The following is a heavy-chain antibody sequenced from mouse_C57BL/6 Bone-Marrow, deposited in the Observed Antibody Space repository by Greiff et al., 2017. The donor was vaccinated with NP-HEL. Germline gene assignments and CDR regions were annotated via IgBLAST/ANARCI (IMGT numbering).Heavy chain of an antibody. Sequence: QVQLQQSGAELAKPGASVKLSCKASGYTFTSYWMHWVKQRPGQGLEWIGYINPSSGYTKYNQKFKDKATLTADTSSSTAYMQLSSLTYEDSAVYYCAGYRASTGTRAMDYWGQGTSVTVSS. CDR1: GYTFTSYW. D-gene: IGHD4-1*02. V-gene: IGHV1-7*01. J-gene: IGHJ4*01. CDR3: AGYRASTGTRAMDY. CDR2: INPSSGYT.